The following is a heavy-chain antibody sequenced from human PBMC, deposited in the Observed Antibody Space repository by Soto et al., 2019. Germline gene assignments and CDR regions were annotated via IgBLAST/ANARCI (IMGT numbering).Heavy chain of an antibody. D-gene: IGHD7-27*01. Sequence: GGSLRLSCAASGFTFSNYGMHWVRQAPGKGLEWVAVISYDGSNKYYADSVKGRFTISRDNSKNTLYLQMSSLRAEDTAVYYCARDLSWGSNWYYYMDVWGKGTTVTVSS. CDR1: GFTFSNYG. J-gene: IGHJ6*03. CDR3: ARDLSWGSNWYYYMDV. CDR2: ISYDGSNK. V-gene: IGHV3-30*03.